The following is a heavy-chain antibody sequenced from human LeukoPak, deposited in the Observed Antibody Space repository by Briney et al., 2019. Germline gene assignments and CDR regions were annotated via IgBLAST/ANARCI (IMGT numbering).Heavy chain of an antibody. V-gene: IGHV1-18*01. D-gene: IGHD6-19*01. CDR3: AREKGSGWYFFDY. CDR1: GYTFTSYG. J-gene: IGHJ4*02. CDR2: ISAYNGNT. Sequence: ASVKVSCKASGYTFTSYGISWVRQAPGQGLEWMGWISAYNGNTNYAQKVQGRVTMTADTSSTTVYMELRSLTSDDTAMYYCAREKGSGWYFFDYWGQGTPVTVSS.